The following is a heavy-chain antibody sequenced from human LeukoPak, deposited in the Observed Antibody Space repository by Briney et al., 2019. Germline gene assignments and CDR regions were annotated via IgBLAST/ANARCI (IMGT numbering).Heavy chain of an antibody. CDR2: IYTSGST. V-gene: IGHV4-4*07. CDR3: ARDSIVVVPAAIVWNAFDI. CDR1: GGSISSYY. J-gene: IGHJ3*02. D-gene: IGHD2-2*02. Sequence: SETLSLTCTVSGGSISSYYWSWIRQPAGKGLEWIGRIYTSGSTNYNPSLKSRVTMSVDTSKNQFSLKLSSVTAADTAVYYCARDSIVVVPAAIVWNAFDIWGQGTMVTVSS.